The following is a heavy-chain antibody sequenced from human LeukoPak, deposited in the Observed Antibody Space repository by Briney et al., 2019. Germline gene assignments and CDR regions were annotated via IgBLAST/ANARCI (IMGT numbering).Heavy chain of an antibody. Sequence: AASVKVACKASGYTFTSYGISWVRQAPGQGLEWMGWISAYNGNTNYAQKLQGRVTMTTDTSTSTAYMELRSLRSDDTAVYYCARAVVVPAAIWFDPWGQGTLVTVSS. V-gene: IGHV1-18*01. J-gene: IGHJ5*02. CDR3: ARAVVVPAAIWFDP. D-gene: IGHD2-2*01. CDR2: ISAYNGNT. CDR1: GYTFTSYG.